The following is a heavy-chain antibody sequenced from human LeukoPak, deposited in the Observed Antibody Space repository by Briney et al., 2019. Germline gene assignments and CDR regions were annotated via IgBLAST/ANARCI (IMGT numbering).Heavy chain of an antibody. J-gene: IGHJ4*02. D-gene: IGHD3-10*01. CDR1: GFTFSTYA. CDR3: ASQGVTMVRGVIGY. Sequence: GRSLRLSCAASGFTFSTYAMHWVRPAPGKGLVWVALISDDGSDKYYADSMKGRFTISRDNSKNTVNLQMNSLRAEDTAVYYCASQGVTMVRGVIGYWGQGTLVTVSS. V-gene: IGHV3-30-3*01. CDR2: ISDDGSDK.